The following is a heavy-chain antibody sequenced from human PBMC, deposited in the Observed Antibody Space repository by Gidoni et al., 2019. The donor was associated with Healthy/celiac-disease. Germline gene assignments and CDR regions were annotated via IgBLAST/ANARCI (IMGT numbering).Heavy chain of an antibody. V-gene: IGHV1-2*04. J-gene: IGHJ6*02. Sequence: QVQPVHAVAELKKPGASVKVSCKASGYTFTGYYMLWVRQAPGQGLEWMGWINPNGGGTNYAQKFQGWVTMTRDTSISTAYMELSRLRSDETAVYYCARIWGEYGMDVWGQGTTVTVSS. D-gene: IGHD3-16*01. CDR1: GYTFTGYY. CDR3: ARIWGEYGMDV. CDR2: INPNGGGT.